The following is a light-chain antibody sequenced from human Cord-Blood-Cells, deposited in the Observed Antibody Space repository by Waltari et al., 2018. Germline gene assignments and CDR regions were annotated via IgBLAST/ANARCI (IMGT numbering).Light chain of an antibody. CDR3: QQSYSTPPDS. J-gene: IGKJ2*03. CDR2: AAR. CDR1: QSISGY. Sequence: QLTQAPASLSASVGERVSITCRANQSISGYLNWYQQEPGKAPKLLIYAARSLQSGVPSRCSGSGSGTDFTLTISSLQPEDFATYYWQQSYSTPPDSFGPGTKLEI. V-gene: IGKV1-39*01.